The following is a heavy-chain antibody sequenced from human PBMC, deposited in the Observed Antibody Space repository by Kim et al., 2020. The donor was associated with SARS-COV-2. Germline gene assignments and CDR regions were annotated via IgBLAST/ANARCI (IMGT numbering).Heavy chain of an antibody. J-gene: IGHJ5*02. CDR2: IIGSGETT. CDR3: VKDWSKTSCIGDCLDP. V-gene: IGHV3-23*01. CDR1: GFIFSTYA. Sequence: GGSLRLSCEASGFIFSTYALTWVRQAPGKGLEWVSSIIGSGETTYYADSVKGRFTISRDNSKNILYLQMNNLRDGDTAVYYCVKDWSKTSCIGDCLDPWGQGTMVTVSS. D-gene: IGHD2-21*02.